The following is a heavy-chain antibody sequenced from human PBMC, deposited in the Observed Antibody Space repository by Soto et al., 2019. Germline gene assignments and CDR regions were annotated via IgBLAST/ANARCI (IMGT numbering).Heavy chain of an antibody. CDR3: TRLEYSSSSYGY. CDR1: GFTFSSYA. CDR2: ISGSGGST. Sequence: EVQLLESGGGLVQPGGSLRLSCAASGFTFSSYAMSWVRQAPGKGLEWVSAISGSGGSTYYADSVKGRFTISRDNSKNTLYLQMNSLRADDTAVYYCTRLEYSSSSYGYWGQGTLVTVSS. D-gene: IGHD6-6*01. V-gene: IGHV3-23*01. J-gene: IGHJ4*02.